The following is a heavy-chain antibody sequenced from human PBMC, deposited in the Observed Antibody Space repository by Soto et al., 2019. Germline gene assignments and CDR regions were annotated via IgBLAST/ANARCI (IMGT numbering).Heavy chain of an antibody. CDR1: GYTFTSYA. J-gene: IGHJ5*02. V-gene: IGHV1-3*01. Sequence: ASVKVSCKASGYTFTSYAMHWVRQAPGQRLEWMGWINAGNGNTKYSQKFQGRVTITRDTSASTAYMELSSLRSEDTAVYYCAREGGYCSGGSCRLNKYNWFDPWGQGTLVTVS. D-gene: IGHD2-15*01. CDR2: INAGNGNT. CDR3: AREGGYCSGGSCRLNKYNWFDP.